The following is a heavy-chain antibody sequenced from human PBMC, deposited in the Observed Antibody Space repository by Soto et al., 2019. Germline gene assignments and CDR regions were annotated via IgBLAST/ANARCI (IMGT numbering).Heavy chain of an antibody. D-gene: IGHD2-21*01. Sequence: PGGSLRLSCAASGFTFSTYAMSWVRQAPGKGLEWVSGISGSGGSTNHADSVKGRFSISRDNSKNMVYLQMNSLRAEDTAVYYCAGDLTRHVVSVPWGQGVPVTVSS. CDR2: ISGSGGST. J-gene: IGHJ5*02. CDR1: GFTFSTYA. V-gene: IGHV3-23*01. CDR3: AGDLTRHVVSVP.